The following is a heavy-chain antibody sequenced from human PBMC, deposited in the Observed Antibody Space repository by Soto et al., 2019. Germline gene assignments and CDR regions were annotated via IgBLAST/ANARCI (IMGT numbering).Heavy chain of an antibody. V-gene: IGHV3-13*01. CDR2: IGTAGDT. CDR1: GFTFSSYD. J-gene: IGHJ4*02. CDR3: ARRATGPYFDY. Sequence: GGSLRLSCAASGFTFSSYDMHWVRQATGKGLEWVSAIGTAGDTYYPGSVKGRFTISRENAKNSLYLQMNSLRAEDTAVYYCARRATGPYFDYWGQGTLVTVSS.